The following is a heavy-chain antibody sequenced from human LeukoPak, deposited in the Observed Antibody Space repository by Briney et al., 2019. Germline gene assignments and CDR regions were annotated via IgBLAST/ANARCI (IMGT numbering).Heavy chain of an antibody. D-gene: IGHD3-3*01. Sequence: SETLSLTCTVSGGSINFYYWSWIRQSPGKGLEWIGNIYYSGSINYNPSLKSRVTISVDTSKNQFSLILSSVTAADTAVYYCARALGYYDFWSGSWSPSNWFDPWGQGTLVTVSS. J-gene: IGHJ5*02. CDR1: GGSINFYY. V-gene: IGHV4-59*01. CDR2: IYYSGSI. CDR3: ARALGYYDFWSGSWSPSNWFDP.